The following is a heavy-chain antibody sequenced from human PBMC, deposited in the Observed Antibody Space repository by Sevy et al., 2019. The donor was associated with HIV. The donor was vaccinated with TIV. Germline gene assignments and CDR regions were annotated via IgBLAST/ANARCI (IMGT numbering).Heavy chain of an antibody. Sequence: GGSLRLSCAASGFTFSSYWMNWIRQAPGKGLEWVANIKQDGSEKYYVDSVKGRFTTSRDNAKNSLYLEMNTLRAEDTAVDYCATSGGETWGQGTLVTVSS. D-gene: IGHD3-16*01. CDR1: GFTFSSYW. CDR3: ATSGGET. J-gene: IGHJ5*02. V-gene: IGHV3-7*01. CDR2: IKQDGSEK.